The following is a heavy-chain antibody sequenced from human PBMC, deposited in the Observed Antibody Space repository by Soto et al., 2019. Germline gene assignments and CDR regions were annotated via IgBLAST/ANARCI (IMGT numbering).Heavy chain of an antibody. D-gene: IGHD3-22*01. V-gene: IGHV3-73*02. Sequence: EVQLVESGGGLVQPGGSLKLSCAAYGFTFSGSAMHWVRQASGKGLQWVGRIRSKANSYATSYDASVKGRFTISRDDSKNTAYLQMNSLRTEDTAVYYCTRRYFYDSSGYYMDDYWGQGTLVTVSS. CDR3: TRRYFYDSSGYYMDDY. CDR2: IRSKANSYAT. CDR1: GFTFSGSA. J-gene: IGHJ4*02.